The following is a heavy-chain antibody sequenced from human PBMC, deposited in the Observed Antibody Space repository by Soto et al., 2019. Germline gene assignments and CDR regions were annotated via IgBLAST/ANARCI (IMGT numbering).Heavy chain of an antibody. CDR3: ARGPRLRNFDY. CDR1: GGSFSGYY. Sequence: PSETLSLTCAVYGGSFSGYYWSWIRQPPGKGLEWIGEINHSGSTNYNPSLKSRVTISVDTSKNQFSLKLSSVTAADTAVYYCARGPRLRNFDYWGQGTLVTVSS. CDR2: INHSGST. J-gene: IGHJ4*02. V-gene: IGHV4-34*01. D-gene: IGHD5-12*01.